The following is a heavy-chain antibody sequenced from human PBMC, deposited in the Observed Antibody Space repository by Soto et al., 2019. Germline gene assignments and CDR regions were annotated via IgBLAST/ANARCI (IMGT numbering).Heavy chain of an antibody. D-gene: IGHD3-9*01. J-gene: IGHJ4*02. CDR3: SRDDSDWFFN. V-gene: IGHV3-73*01. Sequence: GGSLRLSCAASGFIFSSYDMNWVRQASGKGLEWLGRIGSKGETYATAYAASVKGRFTISRDDSKNTAYLQMNSLESEDTAVYYRSRDDSDWFFNWGRGTLVTVSS. CDR2: IGSKGETYAT. CDR1: GFIFSSYD.